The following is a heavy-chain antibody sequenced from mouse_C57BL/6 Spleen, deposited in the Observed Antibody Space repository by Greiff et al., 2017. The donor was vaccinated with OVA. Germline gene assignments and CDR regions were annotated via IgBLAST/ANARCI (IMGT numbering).Heavy chain of an antibody. CDR2: IRLKSDNYAT. CDR1: GFTFSNYW. CDR3: TEDYYTYFDY. J-gene: IGHJ2*01. Sequence: EVQVVESGGGLVQPGGSMKLSCVASGFTFSNYWMNWVRQSPEKGLEWVAQIRLKSDNYATHYAESVKGRFTISRDDSKSSVYLQMNNLRAEDTGIYYCTEDYYTYFDYWGQGTTLTVSS. D-gene: IGHD2-12*01. V-gene: IGHV6-3*01.